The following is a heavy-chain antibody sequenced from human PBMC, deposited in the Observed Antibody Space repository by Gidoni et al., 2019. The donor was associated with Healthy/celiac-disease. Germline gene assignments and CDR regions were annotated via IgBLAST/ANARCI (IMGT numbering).Heavy chain of an antibody. CDR2: IKSKTDGGTT. V-gene: IGHV3-15*01. CDR3: TTGNDYVWGSYRYTEAFDI. D-gene: IGHD3-16*02. Sequence: EVQLVESGGGLVKPGGSLRLSCAASGFTVRNAWMSWVRQAPGKGLGWVGRIKSKTDGGTTDYAAPVKGRFTISRDDSKNTLYLQMNSLKTEDTAVYYCTTGNDYVWGSYRYTEAFDIWGQGTMVTVSS. J-gene: IGHJ3*02. CDR1: GFTVRNAW.